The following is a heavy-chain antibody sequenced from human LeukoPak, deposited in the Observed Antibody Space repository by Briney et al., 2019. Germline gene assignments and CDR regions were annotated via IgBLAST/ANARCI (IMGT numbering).Heavy chain of an antibody. V-gene: IGHV6-1*01. D-gene: IGHD3-10*01. J-gene: IGHJ1*01. Sequence: SQTLSLTCAISGDSVSSNSLAWNWIRQSPSRGLEWLGRTYYRSKWFNNYAVSVESRITISPDTSKNQVSLQLNSVTPEDTAVYYCARQPFGPGTYLQYWGQGTLVIVSS. CDR1: GDSVSSNSLA. CDR3: ARQPFGPGTYLQY. CDR2: TYYRSKWFN.